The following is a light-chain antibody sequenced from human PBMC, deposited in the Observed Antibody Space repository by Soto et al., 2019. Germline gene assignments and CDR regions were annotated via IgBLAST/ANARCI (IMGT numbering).Light chain of an antibody. J-gene: IGKJ1*01. CDR1: QSVSYY. Sequence: EILMAQYPATVSVSPGERVTFSCRASQSVSYYLAWYQQKPGQAPRLLIYDASTRATGIPVRFSGSGSGTEFTLTISSLQSEDFGVYYCQQNKDWPGTFGQGTKVDIK. CDR3: QQNKDWPGT. CDR2: DAS. V-gene: IGKV3-15*01.